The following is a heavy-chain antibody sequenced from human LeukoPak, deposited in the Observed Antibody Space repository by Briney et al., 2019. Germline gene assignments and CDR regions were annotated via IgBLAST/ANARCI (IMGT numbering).Heavy chain of an antibody. CDR2: IYYSGST. CDR1: GGSISSYY. Sequence: SETLSLTCTVSGGSISSYYWSWIRQPPGKGLEWIGYIYYSGSTNYNPSLKSRVTISVDTSKNQFSLKLSSVTAADTAVYYCARGGVISAFDIWGQGTMVTVSS. V-gene: IGHV4-59*01. D-gene: IGHD3-16*02. CDR3: ARGGVISAFDI. J-gene: IGHJ3*02.